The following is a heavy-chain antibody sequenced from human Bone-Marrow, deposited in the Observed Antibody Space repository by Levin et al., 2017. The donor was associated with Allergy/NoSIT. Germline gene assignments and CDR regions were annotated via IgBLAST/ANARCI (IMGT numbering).Heavy chain of an antibody. D-gene: IGHD5-18*01. CDR1: GDSFSSDDYY. Sequence: LRLSCTVSGDSFSSDDYYWSWIRQSPGKGLEWIGYIYYSGITYYNPSLKSRVTLSIYTSKNHFSLRLSAVTAADTAVYYCARVDTGMVSLFYYFHMDVWGKGTTVTVSS. V-gene: IGHV4-30-4*01. CDR2: IYYSGIT. J-gene: IGHJ6*03. CDR3: ARVDTGMVSLFYYFHMDV.